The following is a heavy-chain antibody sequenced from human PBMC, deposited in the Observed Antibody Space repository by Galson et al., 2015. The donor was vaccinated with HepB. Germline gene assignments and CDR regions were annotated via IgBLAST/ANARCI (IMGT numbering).Heavy chain of an antibody. J-gene: IGHJ4*02. CDR1: GFTFSSYA. CDR3: AKDRDHSSGYFLTVDH. V-gene: IGHV3-23*01. D-gene: IGHD3-22*01. Sequence: SLRLACAAAGFTFSSYAMRWVRQAPGEGLEWGSAINGRGGNTYYIDSVKGRFTISRDNSKETLYFQMSSLRADDTAIYYCAKDRDHSSGYFLTVDHWGQGTLVTVSS. CDR2: INGRGGNT.